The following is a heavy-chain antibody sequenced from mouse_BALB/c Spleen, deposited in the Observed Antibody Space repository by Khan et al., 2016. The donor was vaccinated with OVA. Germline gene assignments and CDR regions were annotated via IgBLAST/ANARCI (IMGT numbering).Heavy chain of an antibody. J-gene: IGHJ3*01. CDR3: AREGAYYRADGWFSY. CDR2: INPSNDYT. CDR1: GYTFTTYT. Sequence: QVQLQQSGAELARPGASVKMSCKASGYTFTTYTMHWVKQRPGQGLEWIGYINPSNDYTNYNQKFKDKSTLTADKSSSTAYMQLSSLTSDYSAVYYCAREGAYYRADGWFSYWGQGTLVTVSA. V-gene: IGHV1-4*01. D-gene: IGHD2-14*01.